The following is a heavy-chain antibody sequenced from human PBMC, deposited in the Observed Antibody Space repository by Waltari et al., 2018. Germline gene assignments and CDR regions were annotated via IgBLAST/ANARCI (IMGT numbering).Heavy chain of an antibody. CDR2: IQSDESNK. J-gene: IGHJ4*02. CDR3: TKGQTDGDNYYFDY. D-gene: IGHD4-17*01. Sequence: QVQLVESGGGVVQPGGSLRLSCAASGFTFSSYGLHWVRQAPGKGPEWVVFIQSDESNKFYADSVKGRFTISRDNSKNTLYLQMNSLRAEDTAVYYCTKGQTDGDNYYFDYWGQGTLVTVSS. V-gene: IGHV3-30*02. CDR1: GFTFSSYG.